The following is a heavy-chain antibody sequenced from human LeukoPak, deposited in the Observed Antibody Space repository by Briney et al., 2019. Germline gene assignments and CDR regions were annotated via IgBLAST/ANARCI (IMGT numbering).Heavy chain of an antibody. CDR3: ARALGYCSSTSCYTGDYYYYGMDV. Sequence: PSETLSLTCTVSGGSVSSGSYYWSWIRQPPGKGLEWIGYIYYSGSTNYNPSLKSRVTISVDTSKNQFSLKLSSVTAADTAVYYCARALGYCSSTSCYTGDYYYYGMDVWGQGTTVTVSS. V-gene: IGHV4-61*01. J-gene: IGHJ6*02. CDR2: IYYSGST. CDR1: GGSVSSGSYY. D-gene: IGHD2-2*02.